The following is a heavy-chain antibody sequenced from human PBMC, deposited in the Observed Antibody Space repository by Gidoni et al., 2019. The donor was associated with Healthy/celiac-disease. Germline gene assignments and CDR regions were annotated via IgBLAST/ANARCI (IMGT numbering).Heavy chain of an antibody. CDR2: TYYRSKWYN. V-gene: IGHV6-1*01. Sequence: QVQLQQSGPGLVKPSQTLSLTCAISGDSVSSNSAAWNWIRQSPSRGLEWMGRTYYRSKWYNDYAVSVKSRITINPDTSKNQFSLQLNSVTPEDTAVYYCAREIAAAWWPRTQYNWFDPWGQGTLVTVSS. J-gene: IGHJ5*02. D-gene: IGHD6-13*01. CDR3: AREIAAAWWPRTQYNWFDP. CDR1: GDSVSSNSAA.